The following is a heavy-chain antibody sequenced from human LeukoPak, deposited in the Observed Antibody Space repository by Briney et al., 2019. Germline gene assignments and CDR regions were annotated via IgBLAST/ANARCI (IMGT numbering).Heavy chain of an antibody. V-gene: IGHV7-4-1*02. CDR2: INTNTGNP. J-gene: IGHJ4*02. CDR3: ARDFSHPGLDGYNQPPDY. Sequence: GASVKVSCKASGYTFTSYAMNWVRQAPGQGLEWMGWINTNTGNPTYAQGFTGRFVFSLDTSASTAYLQISSLKAEDTAVYYCARDFSHPGLDGYNQPPDYWGQGTLVTVSS. CDR1: GYTFTSYA. D-gene: IGHD5-24*01.